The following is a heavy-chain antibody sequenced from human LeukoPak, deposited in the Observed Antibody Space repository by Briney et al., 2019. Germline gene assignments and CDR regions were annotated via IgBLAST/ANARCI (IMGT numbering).Heavy chain of an antibody. D-gene: IGHD3-22*01. J-gene: IGHJ4*02. CDR1: GGSISSSSYY. CDR2: IYYSGST. CDR3: ARQGKDSSGYLFFDY. Sequence: PSETLSLTCTVSGGSISSSSYYWGWIRQPPGKGLEWIGSIYYSGSTYYNPSLKSRVAISVDTSKNQFSLKLSSVTAADTAVYYCARQGKDSSGYLFFDYWGQGTLFTVSS. V-gene: IGHV4-39*01.